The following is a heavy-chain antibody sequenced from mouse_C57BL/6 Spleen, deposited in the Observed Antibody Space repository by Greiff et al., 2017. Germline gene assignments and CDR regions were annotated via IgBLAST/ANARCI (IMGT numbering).Heavy chain of an antibody. J-gene: IGHJ2*01. Sequence: EVQLQQSGAELVKPGASVKLSCTASGFNFKDYYMHWVKQRTEQGLEWIGRIDPEDGETKYAPKFQGKATITADTSSNTAYLQLSRLTSENTAVYYCAVERGPGYYGSSYNFDYWGQGTTLTVSS. CDR3: AVERGPGYYGSSYNFDY. V-gene: IGHV14-2*01. D-gene: IGHD1-1*01. CDR2: IDPEDGET. CDR1: GFNFKDYY.